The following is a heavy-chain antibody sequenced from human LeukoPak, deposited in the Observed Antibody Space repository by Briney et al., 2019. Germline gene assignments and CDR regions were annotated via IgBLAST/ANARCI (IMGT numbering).Heavy chain of an antibody. V-gene: IGHV1-2*02. Sequence: PGASVKVSCKASGYTFTGYYMHWVRQAPGQGLEWMGWINPNSGGTSYAQTFQGRVTVTRDTSISTAYMDLSRLRSDDTAVYYCARGTMVVLTEGGWFDLWGQGTLVTVSS. J-gene: IGHJ5*02. CDR3: ARGTMVVLTEGGWFDL. CDR1: GYTFTGYY. CDR2: INPNSGGT. D-gene: IGHD3-22*01.